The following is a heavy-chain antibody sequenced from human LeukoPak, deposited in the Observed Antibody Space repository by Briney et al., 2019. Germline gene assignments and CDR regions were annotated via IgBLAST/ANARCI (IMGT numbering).Heavy chain of an antibody. CDR3: VRSITIFGV. Sequence: PGGSLRLSCAASGFTFDEYGRTWVRQAPGKGLEWVSGVSRNGGSTGYADSVKGRFTISRDNAKNSLYLQMNSLRAEDTALYYCVRSITIFGVWGQGTLVTVSS. CDR2: VSRNGGST. D-gene: IGHD3-3*01. J-gene: IGHJ4*02. CDR1: GFTFDEYG. V-gene: IGHV3-20*04.